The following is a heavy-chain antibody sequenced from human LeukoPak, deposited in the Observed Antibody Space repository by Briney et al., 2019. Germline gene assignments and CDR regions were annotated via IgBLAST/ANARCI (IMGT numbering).Heavy chain of an antibody. Sequence: SETLSLTCTVSGASINNNFWTWTRQPPGKGLEWIGYIYSSGSANYNPSLKSRVIISGDTSKSQISLNLTSVTAADTAVYFCARHRDYYDTWGHGTLVTVSS. D-gene: IGHD3-22*01. V-gene: IGHV4-59*08. CDR2: IYSSGSA. CDR1: GASINNNF. CDR3: ARHRDYYDT. J-gene: IGHJ4*01.